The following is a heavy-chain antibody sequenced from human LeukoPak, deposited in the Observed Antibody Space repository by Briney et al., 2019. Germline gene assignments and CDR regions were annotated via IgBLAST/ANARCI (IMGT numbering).Heavy chain of an antibody. CDR3: ARSKDVVVTAHYPFDY. V-gene: IGHV3-23*01. CDR2: ISGSGGST. Sequence: GGSLRLSCAASGFTFKNHAMTWVRQAPGKGLEWVSAISGSGGSTFYTDSVKGRFTISRDNSKNTLYLQMNSLRAEDTAVYFCARSKDVVVTAHYPFDYWGQGTLVTVSS. J-gene: IGHJ4*02. CDR1: GFTFKNHA. D-gene: IGHD2-21*02.